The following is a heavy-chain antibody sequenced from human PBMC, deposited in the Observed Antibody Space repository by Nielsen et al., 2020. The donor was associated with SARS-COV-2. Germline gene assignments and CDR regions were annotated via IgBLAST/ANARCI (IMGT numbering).Heavy chain of an antibody. V-gene: IGHV3-33*08. J-gene: IGHJ4*02. Sequence: GESLKISCAASGITLSNYGMHWVRQAPGKGLEWVANIWNDGSKKYYADSVKGRFTILRDDSKNTLFMEMNSLRVDDTAVYYCARRYSGYAGFDYWGQGTLVTVSS. CDR1: GITLSNYG. D-gene: IGHD5-12*01. CDR2: IWNDGSKK. CDR3: ARRYSGYAGFDY.